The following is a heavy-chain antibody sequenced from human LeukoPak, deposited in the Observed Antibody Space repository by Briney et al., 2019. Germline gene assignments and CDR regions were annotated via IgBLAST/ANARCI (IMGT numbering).Heavy chain of an antibody. CDR2: IIPILGIA. J-gene: IGHJ6*02. D-gene: IGHD4-23*01. CDR3: ARGSGGNHYYYYGMDV. CDR1: GGTFSSYA. V-gene: IGHV1-69*04. Sequence: SVKVSCKASGGTFSSYAISWVRQAPGQGLEWMGRIIPILGIANYAQKFQGRVTITADKSTSTAYMELSSLRSEDTAVYYCARGSGGNHYYYYGMDVWGQGTTVTVSS.